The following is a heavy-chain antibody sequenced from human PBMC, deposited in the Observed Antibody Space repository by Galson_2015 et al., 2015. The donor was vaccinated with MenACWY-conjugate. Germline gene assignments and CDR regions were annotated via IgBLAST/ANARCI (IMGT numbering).Heavy chain of an antibody. Sequence: SLRLSCAVSGFPFRNYWMNWVRQAPGKGLEGVASIKKDGLEKDYVESVKGRFTISRDNTKNSMYLEMNILRAEDTAVYYCAIFLYVMDVWGQGTTVTVSS. CDR2: IKKDGLEK. CDR3: AIFLYVMDV. CDR1: GFPFRNYW. D-gene: IGHD2/OR15-2a*01. J-gene: IGHJ6*02. V-gene: IGHV3-7*03.